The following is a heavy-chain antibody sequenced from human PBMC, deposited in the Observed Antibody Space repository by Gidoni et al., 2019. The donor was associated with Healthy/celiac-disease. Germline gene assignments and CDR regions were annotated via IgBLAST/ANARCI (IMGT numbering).Heavy chain of an antibody. CDR1: GGTFTRYA. CDR3: ARGEGCSSTSCFFDY. V-gene: IGHV1-69*04. Sequence: QVQLVQSGAEVKKPGSSVKVSCKASGGTFTRYAISWVRQAPGQGLEWMGRVIPILGIANYAQKFQGRVTITADKSTSTAYMELSSLRSEDTAVYYCARGEGCSSTSCFFDYWGQGTLVTVSS. D-gene: IGHD2-2*01. CDR2: VIPILGIA. J-gene: IGHJ4*02.